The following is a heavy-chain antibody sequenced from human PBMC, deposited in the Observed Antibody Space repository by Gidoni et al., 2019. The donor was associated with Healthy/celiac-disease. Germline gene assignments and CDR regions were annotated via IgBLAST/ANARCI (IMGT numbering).Heavy chain of an antibody. CDR3: AKDTRKADILTGYYYYYYGMDV. J-gene: IGHJ6*02. CDR1: GFTFDDYA. Sequence: EVQLVASGGGVVQPGGSLRLSCAASGFTFDDYAMHWVRQAPGKGLEWVSLISGDGGSTYYADSVKGRFTISRDNSKNSLYLQMNSLRTEDTALYYCAKDTRKADILTGYYYYYYGMDVWGQGTTVTVSS. V-gene: IGHV3-43*02. CDR2: ISGDGGST. D-gene: IGHD3-9*01.